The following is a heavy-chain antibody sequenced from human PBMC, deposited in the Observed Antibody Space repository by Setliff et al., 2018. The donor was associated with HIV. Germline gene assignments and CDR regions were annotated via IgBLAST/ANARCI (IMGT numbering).Heavy chain of an antibody. CDR3: AREGGQGYSGSGSFYHRNFDL. CDR2: INQGGNT. Sequence: ASETLSLTCAVYGGSLSGYYWSWVRQSPGRGLEWIGEINQGGNTNFNPSLKSRLIISVDTSKSQFSLKLTSVTAADTALYYCAREGGQGYSGSGSFYHRNFDLWGRGTLVTVSS. V-gene: IGHV4-34*01. CDR1: GGSLSGYY. J-gene: IGHJ2*01. D-gene: IGHD3-10*01.